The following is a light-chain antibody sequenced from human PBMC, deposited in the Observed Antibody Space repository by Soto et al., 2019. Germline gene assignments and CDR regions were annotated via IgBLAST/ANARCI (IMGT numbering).Light chain of an antibody. CDR1: QSVNNN. CDR2: GAS. V-gene: IGKV3-15*01. CDR3: QQYNDWPPRGT. J-gene: IGKJ1*01. Sequence: EIVMTQSPATLSVSPGERATLSCRASQSVNNNLAWYQQKPGQAPRLLIYGASTRATGIPARFSGSGSGTEFTLTISSLQSEDFAVYYCQQYNDWPPRGTFGQGTKVEIK.